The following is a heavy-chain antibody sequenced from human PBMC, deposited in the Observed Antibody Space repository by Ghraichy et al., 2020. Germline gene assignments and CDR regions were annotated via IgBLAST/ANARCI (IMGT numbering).Heavy chain of an antibody. V-gene: IGHV3-7*01. Sequence: GESLNISCAASGFTFSSYWMSWVRQAPGKGLEWVANIKQDGSEKYYVDSVKGRFTISRDNAKNSLYLQMNSLRAEDTAVYYCARRYCRSTSCLGTEYFQHWGQGTLVTVSS. D-gene: IGHD2-2*01. CDR2: IKQDGSEK. CDR3: ARRYCRSTSCLGTEYFQH. CDR1: GFTFSSYW. J-gene: IGHJ1*01.